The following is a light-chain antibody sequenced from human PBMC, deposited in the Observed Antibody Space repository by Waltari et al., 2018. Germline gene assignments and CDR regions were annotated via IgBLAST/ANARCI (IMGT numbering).Light chain of an antibody. Sequence: DIQMTQSPSSVSASVGDRVTITCRASEDVSTWLAWYQQKPGKVPQLLIFAASVLRTGVSSRFTGSGSGTDFTLKISRVEADDVGVYFCMQGKDLPLTFGGGTKVDI. J-gene: IGKJ4*01. CDR2: AAS. CDR1: EDVSTW. CDR3: MQGKDLPLT. V-gene: IGKV1-12*01.